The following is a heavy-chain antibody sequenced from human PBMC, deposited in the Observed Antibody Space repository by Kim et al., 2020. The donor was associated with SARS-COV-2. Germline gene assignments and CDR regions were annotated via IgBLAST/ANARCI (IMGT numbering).Heavy chain of an antibody. D-gene: IGHD6-6*01. Sequence: RSRVTISVDTSKNQFSLKLSSVTAADTAVYYCARVGLSSANYYYYYGMDVWGQGTTVTVSS. CDR3: ARVGLSSANYYYYYGMDV. J-gene: IGHJ6*02. V-gene: IGHV4-30-2*04.